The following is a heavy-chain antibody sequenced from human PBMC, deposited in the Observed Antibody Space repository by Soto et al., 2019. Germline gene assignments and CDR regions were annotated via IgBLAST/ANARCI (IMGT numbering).Heavy chain of an antibody. CDR3: AATGGNYFGLAV. J-gene: IGHJ6*02. Sequence: SVKVSCKSSDNTFTHYGINWVRQAPGQGLEWMGWISGYNGNTKYAQKFQDRVTMTADTSTRTAFMEVRSLTSDDTGVYFCAATGGNYFGLAVWGQGTTVIVSS. CDR2: ISGYNGNT. CDR1: DNTFTHYG. D-gene: IGHD2-8*02. V-gene: IGHV1-18*01.